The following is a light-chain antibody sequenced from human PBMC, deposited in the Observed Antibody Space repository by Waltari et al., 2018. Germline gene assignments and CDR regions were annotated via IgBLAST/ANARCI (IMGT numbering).Light chain of an antibody. V-gene: IGKV3-15*01. CDR1: QSFSSN. J-gene: IGKJ3*01. CDR3: QQYNNWPPEGT. Sequence: EVVMTQSPATLSLSPGESATLSCRPSQSFSSNHAWYRQKPGQAPRPLIYSESTRATGIPARFSGSGSGTEFALTISSRQSEDVAVYYCQQYNNWPPEGTFGPGTKVDLK. CDR2: SES.